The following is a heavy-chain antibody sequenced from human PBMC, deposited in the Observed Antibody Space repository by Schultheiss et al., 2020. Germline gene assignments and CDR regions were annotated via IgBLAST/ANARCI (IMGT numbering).Heavy chain of an antibody. V-gene: IGHV3-73*01. CDR2: IRSKANSYAT. CDR1: GFTFSSYG. CDR3: TRHAVTLFDY. Sequence: GGSLRLSCAASGFTFSSYGMHWVRQAPGKGLEWVGRIRSKANSYATAYAASVKGRFTISRDDSKNTAYLQMNSLKTEDTAVYYCTRHAVTLFDYWGQGTLVTVYS. J-gene: IGHJ4*02. D-gene: IGHD4-23*01.